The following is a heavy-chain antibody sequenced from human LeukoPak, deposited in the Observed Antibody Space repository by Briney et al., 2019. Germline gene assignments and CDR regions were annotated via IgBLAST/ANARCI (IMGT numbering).Heavy chain of an antibody. CDR2: VKSRSAGETT. D-gene: IGHD3-10*01. Sequence: PGGSLRLSCAASGFPFGTYSMNWVRQAPGKGLEWVARVKSRSAGETTDYAAPVKGRFTISRDDSKNTLYLQMNSLKTGDTAVYYCTLIQGWGSGSYYRDFWGQGTLVTVSS. J-gene: IGHJ4*02. V-gene: IGHV3-15*01. CDR1: GFPFGTYS. CDR3: TLIQGWGSGSYYRDF.